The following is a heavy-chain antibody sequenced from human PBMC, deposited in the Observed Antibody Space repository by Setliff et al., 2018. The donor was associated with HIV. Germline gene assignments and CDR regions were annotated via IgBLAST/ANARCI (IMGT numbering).Heavy chain of an antibody. J-gene: IGHJ4*02. CDR3: ARQLSNSLDH. D-gene: IGHD1-1*01. CDR1: GYTFTDYF. CDR2: ISPQNGDR. Sequence: ASVKVSCKASGYTFTDYFIHWVRQAPGQGLEWMGWISPQNGDRKIPQRSRGRVTMTRDTSISTVYMELSGLTSDDTAVYFCARQLSNSLDHWGQGTPVTVS. V-gene: IGHV1-2*02.